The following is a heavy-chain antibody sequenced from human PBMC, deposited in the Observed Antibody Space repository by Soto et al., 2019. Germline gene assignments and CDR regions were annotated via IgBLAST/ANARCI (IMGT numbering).Heavy chain of an antibody. V-gene: IGHV1-2*04. J-gene: IGHJ6*04. Sequence: ASVKVSGKASGYAFTGYYMHWVRQAPGQGLEWMGWINPNSGGTNYAQKFQGWVTMTRDTSISTAYMELSRLRSDDTAVYYCARNLVVPAAGTAPGYYYYGMAVRGKGPTVTVSS. CDR1: GYAFTGYY. CDR2: INPNSGGT. CDR3: ARNLVVPAAGTAPGYYYYGMAV. D-gene: IGHD2-2*01.